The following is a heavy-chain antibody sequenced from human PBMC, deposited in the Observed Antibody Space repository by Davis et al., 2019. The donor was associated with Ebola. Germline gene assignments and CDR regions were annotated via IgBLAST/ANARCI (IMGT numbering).Heavy chain of an antibody. Sequence: PSETLSLTCTVSGGSISSSSYYWGWIRQPPGKGLEWIGSIYYSGSTNYNPSLKSRVTISVDTSKNQFSLKLSSVTAADTAVYYCARSIAAAGNAFDIWGQGTMVTVSS. CDR2: IYYSGST. CDR3: ARSIAAAGNAFDI. CDR1: GGSISSSSYY. D-gene: IGHD6-13*01. V-gene: IGHV4-39*07. J-gene: IGHJ3*02.